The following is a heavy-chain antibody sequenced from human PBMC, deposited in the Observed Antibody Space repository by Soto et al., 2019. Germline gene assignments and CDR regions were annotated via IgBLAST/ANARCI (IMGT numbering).Heavy chain of an antibody. CDR3: ARSEATGLDY. J-gene: IGHJ4*02. V-gene: IGHV4-34*01. Sequence: PSETLSLTCAVYGGSFSDYYWNWVRQSPGKGLEWIGEAHHSGRTNYNPSLKSRVTISVDKSKNHFSLKLSSVTAADTAVYYCARSEATGLDYWGRGTLVTVSS. CDR2: AHHSGRT. CDR1: GGSFSDYY. D-gene: IGHD1-26*01.